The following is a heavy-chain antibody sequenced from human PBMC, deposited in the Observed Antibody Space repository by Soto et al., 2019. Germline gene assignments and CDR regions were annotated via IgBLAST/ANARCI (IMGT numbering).Heavy chain of an antibody. Sequence: GGSLRLSCAASGITFSNAWMTWVRQAPGKGLEWVGRIKSITDGGTTDYAAPVKGRFTISRDDSKDTLYLQKNNLRTEDTAVYHCTTDSADIVVVPATFGMGVWGQGNTVTVAS. J-gene: IGHJ6*02. D-gene: IGHD2-2*01. CDR3: TTDSADIVVVPATFGMGV. CDR1: GITFSNAW. V-gene: IGHV3-15*01. CDR2: IKSITDGGTT.